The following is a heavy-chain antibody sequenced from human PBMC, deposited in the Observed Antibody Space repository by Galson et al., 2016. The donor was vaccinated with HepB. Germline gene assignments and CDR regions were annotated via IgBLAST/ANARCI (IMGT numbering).Heavy chain of an antibody. D-gene: IGHD3-3*01. J-gene: IGHJ4*02. V-gene: IGHV4-59*08. CDR1: GFSLSGYM. CDR2: IYYSGST. Sequence: LRLSCAASGFSLSGYMMHWVRQAPGKGLEWIGYIYYSGSTNYNPSLKSRFTISVDTSTNQLSLKLSSVIAADTAVYYCARYYGGGYYCFDLWGQGTLVTVSS. CDR3: ARYYGGGYYCFDL.